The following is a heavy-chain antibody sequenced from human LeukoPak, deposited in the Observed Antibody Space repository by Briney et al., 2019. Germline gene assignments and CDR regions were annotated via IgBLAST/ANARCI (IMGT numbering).Heavy chain of an antibody. CDR1: VGSFSSGNW. J-gene: IGHJ6*02. D-gene: IGHD2-2*02. CDR2: IYHNGTH. Sequence: AETLSLTCAVSVGSFSSGNWWTWVRQSPGKGLEWIGEIYHNGTHNYNPSLKSRVTISADTFKNHFSLKLTSVTAADTAVYYCATAPILRGEGGEHYKYGMDVWGQGTTVIVSS. CDR3: ATAPILRGEGGEHYKYGMDV. V-gene: IGHV4-4*02.